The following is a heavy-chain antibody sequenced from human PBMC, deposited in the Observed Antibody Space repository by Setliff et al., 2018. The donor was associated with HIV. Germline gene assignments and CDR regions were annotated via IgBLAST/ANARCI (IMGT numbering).Heavy chain of an antibody. CDR3: VRGVQSPPHYSYYYMDV. V-gene: IGHV1-69*02. CDR1: RSTFNSHT. Sequence: SVKVSCKASRSTFNSHTINWVRQAPGQGLDWMGRIIPILGVANYAQRFQGKVTITADKSTSAAYMELTSLRFDDTAMYYCVRGVQSPPHYSYYYMDVWGEGTMVTVS. J-gene: IGHJ6*03. D-gene: IGHD3-3*01. CDR2: IIPILGVA.